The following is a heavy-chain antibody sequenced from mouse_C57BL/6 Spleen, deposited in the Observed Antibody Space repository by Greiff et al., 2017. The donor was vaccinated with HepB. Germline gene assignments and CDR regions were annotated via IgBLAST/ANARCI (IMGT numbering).Heavy chain of an antibody. CDR3: ASENYYGSLDY. D-gene: IGHD1-1*01. J-gene: IGHJ2*01. V-gene: IGHV1-66*01. CDR2: IYPGSGNT. Sequence: VQLQQSGPELVKPGASVKISCKASGYSFTSYYIHWVKQRPGQGLEWIGWIYPGSGNTKYNEKFKGKATLTADTSSSTAYMQLSSLTSEDSAVYYCASENYYGSLDYWGQGTTLTVSS. CDR1: GYSFTSYY.